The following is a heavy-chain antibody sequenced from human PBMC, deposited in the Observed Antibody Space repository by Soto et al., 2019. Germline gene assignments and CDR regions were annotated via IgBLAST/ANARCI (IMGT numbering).Heavy chain of an antibody. J-gene: IGHJ6*02. D-gene: IGHD2-21*01. V-gene: IGHV4-31*03. CDR1: GDSINSGPYY. CDR3: ARDRVRRDNKPYGMDV. Sequence: QVQLQESGPGLVKPSQTLSLTCTVSGDSINSGPYYWTWIRQHPGKGLEWIGNIFYTGSTNYNPYLKSRVSLSVDTSKNQFSLKLTSVTAADTAIYYCARDRVRRDNKPYGMDVWGQGTTVTVSS. CDR2: IFYTGST.